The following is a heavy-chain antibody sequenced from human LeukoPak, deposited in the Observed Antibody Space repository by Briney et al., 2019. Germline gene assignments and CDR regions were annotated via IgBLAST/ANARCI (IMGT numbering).Heavy chain of an antibody. CDR1: GFTLSSYA. CDR3: AKESNYDFWSGYFPFDY. V-gene: IGHV3-23*01. D-gene: IGHD3-3*01. CDR2: IRDSGNST. J-gene: IGHJ4*02. Sequence: GASLRLSCVASGFTLSSYAMSWVRQAPGKGLEWVSTIRDSGNSTYYADSVKGRFTISRDNSKNTLYLQMNSLRAEDTAVYYYAKESNYDFWSGYFPFDYWGQGTLVTVSS.